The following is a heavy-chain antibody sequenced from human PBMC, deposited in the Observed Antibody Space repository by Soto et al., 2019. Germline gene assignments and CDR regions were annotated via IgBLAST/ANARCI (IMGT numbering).Heavy chain of an antibody. CDR1: GGSISSSSYY. Sequence: QLQLQESGPGRVKPSETLSLTCTVSGGSISSSSYYWGWIRQPPGKGLEWIGSIYYSGSTYYNPSLKGRVTISVDTSKNQFSLKLSSVTAADTAVYYCARTRDSRLYWYFDLWGRGTLVTVSS. D-gene: IGHD4-4*01. V-gene: IGHV4-39*01. J-gene: IGHJ2*01. CDR2: IYYSGST. CDR3: ARTRDSRLYWYFDL.